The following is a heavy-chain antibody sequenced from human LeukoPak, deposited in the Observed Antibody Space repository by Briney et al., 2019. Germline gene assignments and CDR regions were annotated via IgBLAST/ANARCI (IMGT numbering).Heavy chain of an antibody. Sequence: ASVKVSCKASGYTFTGYYMHWVRQAPGQGLEWMGWINPNSGGTNYAQKFQGRVTMTRDTSISTAYMELSRLRSDDTAVYYCAREFLDYYDSPFDYRGQGTLVTVSS. D-gene: IGHD3-22*01. CDR3: AREFLDYYDSPFDY. V-gene: IGHV1-2*02. CDR2: INPNSGGT. J-gene: IGHJ4*02. CDR1: GYTFTGYY.